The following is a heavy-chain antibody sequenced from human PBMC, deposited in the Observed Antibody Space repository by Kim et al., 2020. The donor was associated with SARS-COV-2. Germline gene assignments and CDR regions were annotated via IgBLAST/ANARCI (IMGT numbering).Heavy chain of an antibody. J-gene: IGHJ4*02. Sequence: NTNPTLKSRVNISVDTSKSQFSRKLSSVTAADTTVYYCARNNYGDVQFDNWGQGTLLTVSS. V-gene: IGHV4-4*09. D-gene: IGHD4-17*01. CDR3: ARNNYGDVQFDN.